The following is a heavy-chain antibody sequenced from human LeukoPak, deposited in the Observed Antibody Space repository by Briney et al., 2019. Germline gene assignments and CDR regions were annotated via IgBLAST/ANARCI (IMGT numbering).Heavy chain of an antibody. D-gene: IGHD4-17*01. Sequence: GGSLRLSCAASGLTFSSHWVHWVRQAPGKGLVWVSRITNDGSSTTYADSVKGRFTISRDNSKNTLYLQMNSLRAEDTAVYYCARDTDYVWGQGTLVTVSS. CDR1: GLTFSSHW. CDR2: ITNDGSST. CDR3: ARDTDYV. V-gene: IGHV3-74*01. J-gene: IGHJ4*02.